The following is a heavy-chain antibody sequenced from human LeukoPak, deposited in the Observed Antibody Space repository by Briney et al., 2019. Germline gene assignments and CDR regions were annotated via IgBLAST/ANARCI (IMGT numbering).Heavy chain of an antibody. CDR1: GFTFSSYS. CDR2: ISSSSSYI. J-gene: IGHJ4*02. D-gene: IGHD1-26*01. Sequence: GGSLRLSCAASGFTFSSYSMNWVRQAPGKGLEWVSSISSSSSYIYYADSVKGRFTISRDNAKNSLYLQMNSLRAEDTAVYYCARDPPGGWELPFDYWGQGTLVTVSS. V-gene: IGHV3-21*01. CDR3: ARDPPGGWELPFDY.